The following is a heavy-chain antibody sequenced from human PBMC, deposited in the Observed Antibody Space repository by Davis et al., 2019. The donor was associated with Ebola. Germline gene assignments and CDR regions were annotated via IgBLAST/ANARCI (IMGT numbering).Heavy chain of an antibody. D-gene: IGHD6-19*01. J-gene: IGHJ6*02. CDR1: GDSISSNSDC. V-gene: IGHV4-39*07. Sequence: PSETLFLTCTVSGDSISSNSDCWGWIRQSPGKGLEWIAEISDSGSTNYNPSLKSRVAISRDTSKNQFSLRLNSVTAADTAVYYCARVGQWLGGYYYYSMDVWGQGTTVSVSS. CDR3: ARVGQWLGGYYYYSMDV. CDR2: ISDSGST.